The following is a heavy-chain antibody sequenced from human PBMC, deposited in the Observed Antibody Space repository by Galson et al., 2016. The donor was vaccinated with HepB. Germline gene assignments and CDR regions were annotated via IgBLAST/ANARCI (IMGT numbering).Heavy chain of an antibody. J-gene: IGHJ4*02. Sequence: SETLSLTCTVSGVSISSYYWSWFRQPPEKGLEWIGYAFYSGITNYNPSLKSRVTISIDTSKNQFSLKLSPVTAADTAVYSCARGEGYNLYWGQGTLVTVSS. CDR1: GVSISSYY. V-gene: IGHV4-59*08. D-gene: IGHD5-24*01. CDR2: AFYSGIT. CDR3: ARGEGYNLY.